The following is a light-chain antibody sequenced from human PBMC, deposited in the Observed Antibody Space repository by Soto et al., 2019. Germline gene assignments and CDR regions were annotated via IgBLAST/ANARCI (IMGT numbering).Light chain of an antibody. CDR3: SSYAGSTIPFV. CDR2: EVS. CDR1: SSDVGGYNY. Sequence: QSVLTQPPSASGSPGQSVTISCTGTSSDVGGYNYVSWYQQHPGKAPKLMIYEVSKRPSGVPDRFSGSKSGNTASLTVSGLQAEDEADYYCSSYAGSTIPFVFGTGNKVTVL. J-gene: IGLJ1*01. V-gene: IGLV2-8*01.